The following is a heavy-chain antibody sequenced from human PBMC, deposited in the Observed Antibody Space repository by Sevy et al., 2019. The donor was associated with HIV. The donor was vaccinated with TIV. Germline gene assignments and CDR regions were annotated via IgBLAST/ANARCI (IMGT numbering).Heavy chain of an antibody. CDR2: IYSGGST. V-gene: IGHV3-66*01. J-gene: IGHJ3*02. Sequence: GGSLRLSCAASGFTVSSNYMSWVRQAPGKGLEGVSVIYSGGSTYYADSVKGRFTISRDNSNNTLYLQMNSLRAEDTAVYYCAREGAGDAFDIWGQGTMATVSS. D-gene: IGHD1-26*01. CDR3: AREGAGDAFDI. CDR1: GFTVSSNY.